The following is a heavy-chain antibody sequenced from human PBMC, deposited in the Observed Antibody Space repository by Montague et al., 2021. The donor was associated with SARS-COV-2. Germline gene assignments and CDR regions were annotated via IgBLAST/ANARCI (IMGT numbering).Heavy chain of an antibody. D-gene: IGHD3-10*01. J-gene: IGHJ5*01. CDR2: IYYTGNT. V-gene: IGHV4-59*01. Sequence: SETLSLTCTVSGGSISPYHWTWLRKPPAKGLAWIGYIYYTGNTKYKPSLKSRVTVSVDTSKNQFSLNLKSVTAADTAVYYCSRGRGRYFDSGSYNWLDSWGQGTLVTVSS. CDR3: SRGRGRYFDSGSYNWLDS. CDR1: GGSISPYH.